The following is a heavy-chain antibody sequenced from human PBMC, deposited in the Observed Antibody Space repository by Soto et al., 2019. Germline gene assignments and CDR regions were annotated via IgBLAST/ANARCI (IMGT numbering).Heavy chain of an antibody. D-gene: IGHD6-19*01. V-gene: IGHV3-21*01. J-gene: IGHJ3*02. CDR1: GFTFSSYS. CDR3: AREGIAVAIDAFDI. CDR2: ISSSSSYI. Sequence: PGGSLRLSCAASGFTFSSYSMNWVRQAPGKGLEWVSSISSSSSYIYYADSVKGRFTISRDNAKNSLYLQMNSLRAEDTAVYYCAREGIAVAIDAFDIWGQGTMVTVS.